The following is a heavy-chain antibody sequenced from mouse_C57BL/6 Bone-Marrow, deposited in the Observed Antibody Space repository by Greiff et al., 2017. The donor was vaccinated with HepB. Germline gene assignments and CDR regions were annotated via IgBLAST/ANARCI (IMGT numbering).Heavy chain of an antibody. J-gene: IGHJ1*03. D-gene: IGHD2-4*01. Sequence: QVQLQQPGAELVMPGASVKLSCKASGYTFTSYWMHWVKQRPGQGLEWIGEIDPSDSYTNYNQKFKGKSTLTVDKSSSTAYMQLSSLTSEDSAVYYCARWGMYDYDGRFHWYFDVWGTGTTVTVSS. CDR1: GYTFTSYW. V-gene: IGHV1-69*01. CDR3: ARWGMYDYDGRFHWYFDV. CDR2: IDPSDSYT.